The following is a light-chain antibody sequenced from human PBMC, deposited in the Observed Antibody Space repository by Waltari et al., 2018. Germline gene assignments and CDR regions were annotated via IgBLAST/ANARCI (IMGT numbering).Light chain of an antibody. CDR3: CSYAGSSAPRV. CDR2: EGN. J-gene: IGLJ3*02. Sequence: QSALTQPASVSGSPGQSLTISCTGPSSDVGNYNLVSCYQQHPGKAPKLMIYEGNKRPSGVSNRFSGSKSGNMASLTISGLQAEDEADYYCCSYAGSSAPRVFGGGTKLTVL. CDR1: SSDVGNYNL. V-gene: IGLV2-23*01.